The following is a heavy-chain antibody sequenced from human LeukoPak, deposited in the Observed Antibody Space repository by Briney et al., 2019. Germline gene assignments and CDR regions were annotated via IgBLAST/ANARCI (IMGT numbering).Heavy chain of an antibody. J-gene: IGHJ6*03. Sequence: GGSLRLSCAASGFTFRNYGMHWVRQATGKGLEWVSFIWSDGNNKFYSDSVKGRFTISRDNSKNMLYLQMDSLRPEDTAVFYCAKDPGASVPGFYMDVWGKGTTVTVSS. CDR3: AKDPGASVPGFYMDV. CDR2: IWSDGNNK. V-gene: IGHV3-30*02. D-gene: IGHD2-8*02. CDR1: GFTFRNYG.